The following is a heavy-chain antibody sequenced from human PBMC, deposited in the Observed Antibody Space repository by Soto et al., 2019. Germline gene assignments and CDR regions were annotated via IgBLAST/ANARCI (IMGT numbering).Heavy chain of an antibody. J-gene: IGHJ4*02. CDR2: ISADIDAT. CDR1: GFTFSRYA. Sequence: EVQLLESGGGLVQPGGSLRLSCAASGFTFSRYAMSWVRQAPGKGLEWVSSISADIDATNYADSVKGRFTISRENSKNTLYLQMNSLRAEDTAIYYCVKDPAVCCIYDFDYWGQGTLVTVSS. V-gene: IGHV3-23*01. D-gene: IGHD6-13*01. CDR3: VKDPAVCCIYDFDY.